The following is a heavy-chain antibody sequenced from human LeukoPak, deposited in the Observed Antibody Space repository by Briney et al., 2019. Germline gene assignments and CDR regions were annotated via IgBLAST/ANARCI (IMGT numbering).Heavy chain of an antibody. CDR1: GFTFSSYA. V-gene: IGHV3-23*01. J-gene: IGHJ4*02. CDR3: AKVRYYDSSGYYYGAYFDY. CDR2: ISGSGGST. D-gene: IGHD3-22*01. Sequence: GGSLRLSCAASGFTFSSYAMSWVRQAPGKGLEWVSAISGSGGSTYYADSVKGRFTISRDDSKNTLYLQMNSLRAEDTAVYYCAKVRYYDSSGYYYGAYFDYWGQGTLVTVSS.